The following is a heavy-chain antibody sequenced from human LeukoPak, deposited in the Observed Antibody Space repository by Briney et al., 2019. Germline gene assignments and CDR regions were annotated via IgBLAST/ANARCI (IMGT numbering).Heavy chain of an antibody. D-gene: IGHD3/OR15-3a*01. Sequence: QPGRSLRLSCAASGFTFDDYAMHWVRHAPGKGLEWVSGISWNSGSIGYADSVKGRFTISRDNAKNSLYLQMNSLRAEDTALYYCAKDVREMGWTYMDVWGKGTTVTISS. CDR1: GFTFDDYA. CDR2: ISWNSGSI. V-gene: IGHV3-9*01. CDR3: AKDVREMGWTYMDV. J-gene: IGHJ6*03.